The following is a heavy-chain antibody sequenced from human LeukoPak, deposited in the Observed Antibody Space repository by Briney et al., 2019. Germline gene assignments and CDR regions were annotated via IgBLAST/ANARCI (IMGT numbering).Heavy chain of an antibody. Sequence: GGSLRLSCAASGFTFSSYWMSWVRQAPGKGLEWVANIKQDGSEKYYVDSVKGRFTISRDNAKNSLYLQMNSLRAEDTAVYYYARDQGYSYADAFDIWGQGTMVTVSS. V-gene: IGHV3-7*01. J-gene: IGHJ3*02. CDR3: ARDQGYSYADAFDI. D-gene: IGHD5-18*01. CDR2: IKQDGSEK. CDR1: GFTFSSYW.